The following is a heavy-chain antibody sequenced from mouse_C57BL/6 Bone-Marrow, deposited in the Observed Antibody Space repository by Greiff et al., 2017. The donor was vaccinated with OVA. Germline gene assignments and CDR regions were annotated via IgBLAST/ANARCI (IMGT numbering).Heavy chain of an antibody. V-gene: IGHV1-63*01. Sequence: QVHVKQSGAELVRPGTSVKMSCKASGYTFTNYWIGWAKQRPGHGLEWIGDIYPGGGYTNYNEKFKGKATLTADKSSSTAYMQFSSLTSEDSAIYYCARERLLGPLDYWGQGTTLTVSS. CDR2: IYPGGGYT. CDR3: ARERLLGPLDY. D-gene: IGHD2-3*01. CDR1: GYTFTNYW. J-gene: IGHJ2*01.